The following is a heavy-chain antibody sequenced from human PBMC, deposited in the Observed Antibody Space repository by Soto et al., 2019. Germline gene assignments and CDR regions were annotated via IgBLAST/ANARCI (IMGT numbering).Heavy chain of an antibody. CDR3: AKDAISGDGIWLMDS. V-gene: IGHV3-23*01. Sequence: PGGSLRLSCAASGFTFRNYAMTWARQAPGKGLEWVSSLLRSGSSAYYADSVSGRFTISSDTSANSLYLQMDNLRAEDTAIYYCAKDAISGDGIWLMDSWGQGTVVTVSS. CDR2: LLRSGSSA. J-gene: IGHJ5*02. CDR1: GFTFRNYA. D-gene: IGHD4-17*01.